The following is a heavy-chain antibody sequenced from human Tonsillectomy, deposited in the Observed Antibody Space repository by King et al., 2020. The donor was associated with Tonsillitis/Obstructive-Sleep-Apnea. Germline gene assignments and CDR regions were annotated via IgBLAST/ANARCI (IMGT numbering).Heavy chain of an antibody. CDR3: ARDFGGTYYAFDI. V-gene: IGHV1-18*01. CDR2: ISAYNGNT. Sequence: QLVQSGAEVKKPGASVKVSCKTSGYTFASYGINWVRQAPGQGLEWMGWISAYNGNTIYAQKPQGRVTMTTDTSTTTAYMELRSLRSDDTAVYYCARDFGGTYYAFDIWGQGTMVTVSS. D-gene: IGHD1-26*01. CDR1: GYTFASYG. J-gene: IGHJ3*02.